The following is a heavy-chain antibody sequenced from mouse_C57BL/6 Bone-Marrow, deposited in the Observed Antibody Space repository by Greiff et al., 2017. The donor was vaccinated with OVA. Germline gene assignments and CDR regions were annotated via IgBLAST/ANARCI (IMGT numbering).Heavy chain of an antibody. CDR2: IDPNSGGT. Sequence: VQLQQPGAELVKPGASVKLSCKASGYTFTSYWMHWVKQRPGRGLEWIGRIDPNSGGTKYNEKFKSKATLTVDKPSSTAYMQLSSLTSENSAVYDGARASHYNGSPYWYFDVWGTGTTVTVSS. D-gene: IGHD1-2*01. CDR1: GYTFTSYW. J-gene: IGHJ1*03. V-gene: IGHV1-72*01. CDR3: ARASHYNGSPYWYFDV.